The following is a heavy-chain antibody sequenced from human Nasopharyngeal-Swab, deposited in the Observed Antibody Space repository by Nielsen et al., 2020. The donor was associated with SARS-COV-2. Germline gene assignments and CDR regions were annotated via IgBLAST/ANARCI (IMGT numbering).Heavy chain of an antibody. J-gene: IGHJ4*02. V-gene: IGHV3-73*01. D-gene: IGHD3-3*01. Sequence: GESLKISCAASGFTFSGSAMHWVRQASGKGLEWVGRIRSKANSYATAYAASVEGRFTISRDDSKNTAYLQMNSLKTEDTAVYYCTSAQFGGFLEWLSSSYYFDYWGQGTLVTVSS. CDR3: TSAQFGGFLEWLSSSYYFDY. CDR2: IRSKANSYAT. CDR1: GFTFSGSA.